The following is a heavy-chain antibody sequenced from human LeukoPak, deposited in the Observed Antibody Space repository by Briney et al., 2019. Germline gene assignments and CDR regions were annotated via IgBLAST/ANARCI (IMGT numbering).Heavy chain of an antibody. CDR1: GFTYSSYW. CDR3: AIDSRYSGYQYGMDV. CDR2: IKRDGSEK. J-gene: IGHJ6*02. Sequence: GGPLRLSCAASGFTYSSYWMRWLRQAPGKALEGVANIKRDGSEKYYVDSVKGRFTISRDNAKNSLYLQINTLRAEDMALYYCAIDSRYSGYQYGMDVWGQGTTVTVSS. V-gene: IGHV3-7*03. D-gene: IGHD1-26*01.